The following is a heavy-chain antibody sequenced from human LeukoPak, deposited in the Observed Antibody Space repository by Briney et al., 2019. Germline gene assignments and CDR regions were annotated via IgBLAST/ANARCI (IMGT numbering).Heavy chain of an antibody. CDR3: ARGRDYYDSSGYYPPYYFDY. CDR1: GGSFSGYY. Sequence: PSETLSLTCAVYGGSFSGYYWSWIRQPPGKGLERIGEINHSGSTNYNPSLKSRVTISVDTSKHQFSLKLSSVTAADTAVYYCARGRDYYDSSGYYPPYYFDYWGQGTLVTVSS. D-gene: IGHD3-22*01. J-gene: IGHJ4*02. CDR2: INHSGST. V-gene: IGHV4-34*01.